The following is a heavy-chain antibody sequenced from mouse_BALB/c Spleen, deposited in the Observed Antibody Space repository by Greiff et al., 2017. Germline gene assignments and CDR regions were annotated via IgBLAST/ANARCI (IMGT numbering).Heavy chain of an antibody. CDR1: GFNFTDTY. CDR2: IDPANGNT. Sequence: VQLQQSGAELVKPGASVKLSCTASGFNFTDTYMHWVKQRPEQGLEWIGRIDPANGNTNYDPKFQGKATITADTSSNTAYLQLSSLTSEDTAVYYCARYYGSSYGGRWFAYWGQGTLVTVSA. V-gene: IGHV14-3*02. CDR3: ARYYGSSYGGRWFAY. D-gene: IGHD1-1*01. J-gene: IGHJ3*01.